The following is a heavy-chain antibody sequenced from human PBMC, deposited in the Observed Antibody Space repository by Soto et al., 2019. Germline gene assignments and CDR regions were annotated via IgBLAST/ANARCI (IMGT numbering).Heavy chain of an antibody. CDR1: GGSISSSSYY. CDR2: IYYSGST. J-gene: IGHJ6*02. CDR3: ARITGTPDYYGMDV. V-gene: IGHV4-39*01. Sequence: QLQLQESGPGLVKPSETLSLTCTVSGGSISSSSYYWGWIRQPPGKGLEWIGSIYYSGSTYYNPSLKSRVTISVDTSKNQFSLKLSSVTAADTAVYYCARITGTPDYYGMDVWGQGTTVTVSS. D-gene: IGHD1-20*01.